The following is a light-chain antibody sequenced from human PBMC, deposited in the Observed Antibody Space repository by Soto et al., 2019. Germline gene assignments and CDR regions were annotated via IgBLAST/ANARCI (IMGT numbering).Light chain of an antibody. CDR1: QTVSSRN. J-gene: IGKJ2*01. CDR3: QQYGSSPPFA. Sequence: EIVLTQSPGTLSLSPGERATLSCRASQTVSSRNLAWYRQKPGQAPRLLIYGASSRATGIPDRFSGSGSGTDFTLTISRLEPEDFAVYYCQQYGSSPPFAFGQGTKLEIK. CDR2: GAS. V-gene: IGKV3-20*01.